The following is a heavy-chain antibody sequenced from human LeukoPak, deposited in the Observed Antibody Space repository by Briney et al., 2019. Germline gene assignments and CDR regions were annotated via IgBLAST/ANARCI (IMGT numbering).Heavy chain of an antibody. Sequence: GGSLRLSCAASEFTFTSYELNWVRQAPGKGLEWVSYISSSGNTISYADSVKGRFTISRDNAKNSLYLQVISLRAEDTAVYYCARGPSIAARYDAFDIWGQGTVVTVSS. CDR2: ISSSGNTI. CDR3: ARGPSIAARYDAFDI. CDR1: EFTFTSYE. V-gene: IGHV3-48*03. J-gene: IGHJ3*02. D-gene: IGHD6-6*01.